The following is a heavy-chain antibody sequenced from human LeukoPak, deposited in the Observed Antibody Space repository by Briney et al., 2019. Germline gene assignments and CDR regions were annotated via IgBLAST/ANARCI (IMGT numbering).Heavy chain of an antibody. CDR2: LYYSGST. V-gene: IGHV4-39*01. J-gene: IGHJ4*02. CDR3: ARATVGSGGCCYFY. Sequence: SETLSLTCTVSGGSISSSNYYWGWIRQPPGKGLEWIGSLYYSGSTHYNPSLKSRVTISVDTSKNQFSLKLSSVTAADTAVYYCARATVGSGGCCYFYWGQGTLVTVSS. D-gene: IGHD2-15*01. CDR1: GGSISSSNYY.